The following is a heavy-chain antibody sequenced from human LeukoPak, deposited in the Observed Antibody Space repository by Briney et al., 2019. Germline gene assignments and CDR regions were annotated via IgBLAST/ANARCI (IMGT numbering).Heavy chain of an antibody. D-gene: IGHD2-2*01. CDR1: GFTFSDYY. V-gene: IGHV3-11*01. Sequence: GGSLRLSCAASGFTFSDYYMSWIRQAPGKGLEWVSYISSSGSTIYYADSVKGRFTLSRDNAKNSLYLKMNSLRAEDTAVYYCARDGEYQLPNDGMDVWGQGTTVTVSS. CDR3: ARDGEYQLPNDGMDV. J-gene: IGHJ6*02. CDR2: ISSSGSTI.